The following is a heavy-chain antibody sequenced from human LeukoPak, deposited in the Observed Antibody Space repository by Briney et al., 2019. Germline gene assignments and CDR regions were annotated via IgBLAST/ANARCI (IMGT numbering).Heavy chain of an antibody. CDR3: ARDDYDFWSGDTARFDY. J-gene: IGHJ4*02. CDR2: VSSSTSTI. V-gene: IGHV3-48*01. D-gene: IGHD3-3*01. Sequence: PGGSLRLSCAASGFTFSSYSMNWVRQAPGNGLEWVSYVSSSTSTIQYADSVKGRFTISRDNAKNSLYLQMNSLRAEDTAACYCARDDYDFWSGDTARFDYWGQGTLVTVSS. CDR1: GFTFSSYS.